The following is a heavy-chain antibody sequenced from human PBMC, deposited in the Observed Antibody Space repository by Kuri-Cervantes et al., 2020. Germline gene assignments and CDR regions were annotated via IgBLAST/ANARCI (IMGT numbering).Heavy chain of an antibody. Sequence: GESLKISCAASGFTFSSYWMSWVRQAPGKGLEWVAVISYDGSNKYYADSVKGRFTISRDNSKNTLYLQMNSLRAEDTAVYYCSRASRAVTAWIWGQGTLVTVSS. J-gene: IGHJ4*02. CDR2: ISYDGSNK. V-gene: IGHV3-30*03. D-gene: IGHD2-21*02. CDR1: GFTFSSYW. CDR3: SRASRAVTAWI.